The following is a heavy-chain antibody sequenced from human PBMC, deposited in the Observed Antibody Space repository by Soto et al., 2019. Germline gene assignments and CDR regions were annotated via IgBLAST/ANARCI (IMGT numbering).Heavy chain of an antibody. J-gene: IGHJ3*01. CDR2: ISAHTGSS. V-gene: IGHV1-18*01. D-gene: IGHD3-22*01. Sequence: VASVKVSCKASGYTFTSSGMSWVRQAPGQGLERMGWISAHTGSSEYAQRFQGRVTMTTDRSTSTAYMELRSLRSDDTAVYYCARAFFYQGSDSRGYSFDAFDFWGPGTLVTVSS. CDR3: ARAFFYQGSDSRGYSFDAFDF. CDR1: GYTFTSSG.